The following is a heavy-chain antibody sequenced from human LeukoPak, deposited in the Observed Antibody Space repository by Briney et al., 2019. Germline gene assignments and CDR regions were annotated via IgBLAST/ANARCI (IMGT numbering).Heavy chain of an antibody. V-gene: IGHV1-8*01. Sequence: ASLKVSCKASGYTFTSYDIKWVRQAPGGGREWVGWLNVNNGNTGYAQKFQGRVTMTRNTSISTAYMELSSLRCEYTAVYYCARGQWLETWGQGTLVTVSS. CDR2: LNVNNGNT. CDR1: GYTFTSYD. D-gene: IGHD5-24*01. CDR3: ARGQWLET. J-gene: IGHJ5*02.